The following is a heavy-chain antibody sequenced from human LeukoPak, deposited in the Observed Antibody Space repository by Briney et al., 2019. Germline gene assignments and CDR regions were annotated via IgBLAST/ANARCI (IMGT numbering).Heavy chain of an antibody. CDR3: ARGLGCTNGVCYNY. J-gene: IGHJ4*02. Sequence: GSVKVSCKASVYTYTSYDINSVRQATAQGREWVGCTNPNSGNTGYAQQLQGRVTMTINTSISTAYMELSRLRSEDTAVYYCARGLGCTNGVCYNYWGQGTLVSVSS. D-gene: IGHD2-8*01. CDR1: VYTYTSYD. CDR2: TNPNSGNT. V-gene: IGHV1-8*01.